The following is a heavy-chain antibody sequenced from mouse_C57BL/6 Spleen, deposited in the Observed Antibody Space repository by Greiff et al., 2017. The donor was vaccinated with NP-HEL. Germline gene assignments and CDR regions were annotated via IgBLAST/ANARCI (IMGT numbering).Heavy chain of an antibody. CDR3: ARIMGTGWYFDV. CDR2: IDPSDSYT. Sequence: VQLQQPGAELVMPGASVKLSCKASGYTFTSYWMHWVKQRPGQGLEWIGVIDPSDSYTNYNQKFKGKATLTVDTSSSTAYMQLSSLTSEDSAVYYCARIMGTGWYFDVWGTGTTVTVSS. V-gene: IGHV1-59*01. D-gene: IGHD2-13*01. CDR1: GYTFTSYW. J-gene: IGHJ1*03.